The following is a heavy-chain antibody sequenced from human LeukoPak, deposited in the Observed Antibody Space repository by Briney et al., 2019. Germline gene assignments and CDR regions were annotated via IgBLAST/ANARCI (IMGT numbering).Heavy chain of an antibody. CDR1: GFTFSSYG. J-gene: IGHJ4*02. CDR3: ARDGGITRTHGDRDAYYFDY. CDR2: IWYDGSNK. Sequence: PGGSLRLSCAASGFTFSSYGMHWVRQAPGKGLEWVAVIWYDGSNKYYADSAKGRFTISRDNSKNTLYLQMNSLRAEDTAVYYCARDGGITRTHGDRDAYYFDYWGQGTLVTVSS. D-gene: IGHD1-14*01. V-gene: IGHV3-33*01.